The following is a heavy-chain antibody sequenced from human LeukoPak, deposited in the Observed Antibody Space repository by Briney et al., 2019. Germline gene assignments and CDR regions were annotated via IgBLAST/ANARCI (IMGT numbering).Heavy chain of an antibody. CDR2: ITASGDST. Sequence: GGSLRLSCAGSGFPFSSYPISWVRQPPGKGLEWVSAITASGDSTYSADSVKGRFTISRDNSRNTLFLEMSSLRAEDTAVYYCAKVGVPRSKWGQGTLVTVSS. V-gene: IGHV3-23*01. D-gene: IGHD3-10*01. CDR1: GFPFSSYP. CDR3: AKVGVPRSK. J-gene: IGHJ4*02.